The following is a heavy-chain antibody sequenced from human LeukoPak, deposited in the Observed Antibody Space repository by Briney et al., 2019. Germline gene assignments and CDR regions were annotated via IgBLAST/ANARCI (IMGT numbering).Heavy chain of an antibody. Sequence: SVKVSCKASGGTFSSYAISWVRQAPGQGLEWMGGIIPIFGTANYAQKFQGRVTITADESTSTAHMELSSLRSEDTAVYYCARDDCGGDCYPPYNWFGPWGQGTLVTVSS. D-gene: IGHD2-21*01. J-gene: IGHJ5*02. V-gene: IGHV1-69*01. CDR1: GGTFSSYA. CDR3: ARDDCGGDCYPPYNWFGP. CDR2: IIPIFGTA.